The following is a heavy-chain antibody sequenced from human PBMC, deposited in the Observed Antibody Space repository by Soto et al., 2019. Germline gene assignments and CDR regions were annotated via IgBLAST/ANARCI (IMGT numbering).Heavy chain of an antibody. J-gene: IGHJ4*02. D-gene: IGHD3-9*01. Sequence: QVQLQESGPGLVKPSQTLTLTCTVSGGSISSGGYYWSWIRQHPGKGLEWIGHISDSGNTYYNPSHKSRVTISVATSKNHFSLNLSAVTAAYTAVYYCARTTFYDIFTAYYSLFDYWGQGTLVTVSS. V-gene: IGHV4-31*03. CDR2: ISDSGNT. CDR3: ARTTFYDIFTAYYSLFDY. CDR1: GGSISSGGYY.